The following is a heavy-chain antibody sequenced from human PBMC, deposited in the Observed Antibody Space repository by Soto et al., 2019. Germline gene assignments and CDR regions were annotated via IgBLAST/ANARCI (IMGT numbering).Heavy chain of an antibody. CDR1: GGSFSGYC. V-gene: IGHV4-34*01. CDR2: INHSGST. D-gene: IGHD3-10*01. J-gene: IGHJ4*02. CDR3: ARFNDGSGSYYFDY. Sequence: PSATRSRTCAVYGGSFSGYCWSGIRQPPGKGLEWIGEINHSGSTNYNPSLKSRVTISVDTSKNQFSLKLSSVTAADTAVYYCARFNDGSGSYYFDYWGQGTLVTVSS.